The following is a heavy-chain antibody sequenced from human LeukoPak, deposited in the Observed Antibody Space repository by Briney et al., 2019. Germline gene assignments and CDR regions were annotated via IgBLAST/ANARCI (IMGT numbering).Heavy chain of an antibody. D-gene: IGHD2-8*01. Sequence: GASVKVSCKTSGYTFTSYDMNWVRQAAGQGLEWMGWTSPNTGYIYYARKFQGRMTMATNTATRTVYMELSSLRSEDTAVYYCATSRYCSNGVCPFDYWGRGTLVTVSS. V-gene: IGHV1-8*01. CDR1: GYTFTSYD. CDR3: ATSRYCSNGVCPFDY. J-gene: IGHJ4*02. CDR2: TSPNTGYI.